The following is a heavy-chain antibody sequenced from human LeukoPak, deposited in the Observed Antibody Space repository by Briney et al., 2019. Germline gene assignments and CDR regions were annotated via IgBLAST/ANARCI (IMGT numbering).Heavy chain of an antibody. CDR1: GYIFTSSH. D-gene: IGHD5-24*01. J-gene: IGHJ4*02. CDR2: ITPSSGST. V-gene: IGHV1-46*01. CDR3: ARDLSDGWSSDY. Sequence: ASVNVSCKASGYIFTSSHMHWVRQAPGHGLEWMGIITPSSGSTRYAQNFQGRVSMTRDTSTSTVYMNLTSLRSEDTAVYYCARDLSDGWSSDYWGQGTLVTVSS.